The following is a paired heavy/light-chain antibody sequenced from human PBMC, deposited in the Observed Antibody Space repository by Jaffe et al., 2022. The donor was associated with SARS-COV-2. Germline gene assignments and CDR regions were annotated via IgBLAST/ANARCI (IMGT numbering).Light chain of an antibody. CDR1: SSNIGSNT. V-gene: IGLV1-44*01. Sequence: QSVLTQPPSASGTPGQRVTISCSGSSSNIGSNTVNWYQQLPGTAPKLLIYSNNQRPSGVPDRFSGSKSGTSASLAISGLQSEDEADYYCAAWDDSLNGHVVFGGGTKLTVL. CDR2: SNN. CDR3: AAWDDSLNGHVV. J-gene: IGLJ2*01.
Heavy chain of an antibody. CDR1: GGSFSGYY. CDR2: INHSGST. V-gene: IGHV4-34*01. CDR3: ARLSFRRRQWLVNGEFDY. J-gene: IGHJ4*02. D-gene: IGHD6-19*01. Sequence: QVQLQQWGAGLLKPSETLSLTCAVYGGSFSGYYWSWIRQPPGKGLEWIGEINHSGSTNYNPSLKSRVTISVDTSKNQFSLKLSSVTAADTAVYYCARLSFRRRQWLVNGEFDYWGQGTLVTVSS.